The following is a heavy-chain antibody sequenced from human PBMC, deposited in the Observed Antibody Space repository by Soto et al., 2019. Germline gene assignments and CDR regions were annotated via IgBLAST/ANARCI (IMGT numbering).Heavy chain of an antibody. D-gene: IGHD3-22*01. CDR1: GYTFTSYH. Sequence: QVQLVQSGAEVKKPGASVKVSCKASGYTFTSYHMHWVRQAPGQGLEWMGIINPSGGGTTYMQKFQRRVTMTRDTSTSTVYMELSSLRSEDTAVYYCARLRPDSSGSVCWGQGTLVTVSS. CDR3: ARLRPDSSGSVC. V-gene: IGHV1-46*01. CDR2: INPSGGGT. J-gene: IGHJ4*02.